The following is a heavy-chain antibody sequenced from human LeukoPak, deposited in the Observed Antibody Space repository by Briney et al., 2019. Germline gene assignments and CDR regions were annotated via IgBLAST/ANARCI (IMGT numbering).Heavy chain of an antibody. CDR3: ARVATERVGGVYYFDY. CDR2: IGTAGDT. Sequence: GGSLRLSCAASGFTFSDYDMHWVRQATGKGLEWVSAIGTAGDTYYTGSVKGRFTISRENAKNSLYLQMNSLRAGDTAVYYCARVATERVGGVYYFDYWGQGTLVTVSS. J-gene: IGHJ4*02. CDR1: GFTFSDYD. D-gene: IGHD1-1*01. V-gene: IGHV3-13*01.